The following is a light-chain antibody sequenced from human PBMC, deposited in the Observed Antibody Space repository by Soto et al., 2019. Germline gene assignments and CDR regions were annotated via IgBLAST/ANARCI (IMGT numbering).Light chain of an antibody. CDR3: T. J-gene: IGKJ5*01. Sequence: EIVLTQSPATLSLSPGERATLSCRASQSVSSYLAWYQQKPGQAPRLLIYDASNRATGIPARFSGSGSGTDFTLTMSSVEPEDFAVPGITFGQGTRLEIK. CDR2: DAS. V-gene: IGKV3-11*01. CDR1: QSVSSY.